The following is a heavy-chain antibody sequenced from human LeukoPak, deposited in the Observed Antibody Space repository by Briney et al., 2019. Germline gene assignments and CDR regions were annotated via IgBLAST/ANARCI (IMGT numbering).Heavy chain of an antibody. D-gene: IGHD1-26*01. V-gene: IGHV4-59*01. CDR2: IYYSGSI. CDR3: ARSSSGSPMHY. CDR1: GGSISSYY. Sequence: SETLSLICTVSGGSISSYYWSWIRQPPGKGLEWIGHIYYSGSINYNPSLKSRVTISVDTSKNQFSLKLSSVTATDTAMYYCARSSSGSPMHYWGQGTLVTVSS. J-gene: IGHJ4*02.